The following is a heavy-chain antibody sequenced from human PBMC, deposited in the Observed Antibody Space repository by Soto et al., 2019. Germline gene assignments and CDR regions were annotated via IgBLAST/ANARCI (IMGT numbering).Heavy chain of an antibody. CDR1: GFPFTSYG. J-gene: IGHJ4*02. D-gene: IGHD2-2*01. Sequence: QVQLVESGGGVVQPGRSLRLSCAASGFPFTSYGMHWVREGPGKGLEWVAVISYDGSNKFYADSVKGRFTISRDNSKNTLYLQMNGLRPEDPALYYCVAGQHSFDYRGQGTLVIVSS. V-gene: IGHV3-30*03. CDR2: ISYDGSNK. CDR3: VAGQHSFDY.